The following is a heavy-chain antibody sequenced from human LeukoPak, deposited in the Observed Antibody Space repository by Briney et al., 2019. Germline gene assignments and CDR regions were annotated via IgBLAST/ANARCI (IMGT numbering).Heavy chain of an antibody. J-gene: IGHJ4*02. V-gene: IGHV3-23*01. CDR2: ITGSGGST. CDR3: AIDGWTTVIWGGFDF. CDR1: GFTFSSYA. Sequence: GGSLRLSCAASGFTFSSYAMSWVRQAPGKGLEWVSGITGSGGSTYYADSVKGRFTISRDNSKNTLYLQMNSLRAEDTAVYYCAIDGWTTVIWGGFDFWGQGTLVTVSS. D-gene: IGHD4-11*01.